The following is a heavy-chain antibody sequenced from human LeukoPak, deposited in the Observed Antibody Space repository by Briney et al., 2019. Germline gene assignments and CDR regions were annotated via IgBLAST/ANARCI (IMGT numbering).Heavy chain of an antibody. J-gene: IGHJ4*02. CDR3: ASGGYSNGRFDY. D-gene: IGHD5-18*01. V-gene: IGHV3-33*01. CDR1: GFTFSTYG. CDR2: IWNEGSNK. Sequence: PGGSLRLSCAASGFTFSTYGMHWVRQAPGKGLEWVAVIWNEGSNKYYAVSVKGRFTISRDNSKNTLYLQMNSLRAEDTAVYYCASGGYSNGRFDYWGQGTLVTVSS.